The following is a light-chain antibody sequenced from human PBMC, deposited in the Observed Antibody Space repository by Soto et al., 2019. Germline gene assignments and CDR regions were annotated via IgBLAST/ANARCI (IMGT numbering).Light chain of an antibody. V-gene: IGKV3D-11*03. CDR1: QGVSSN. Sequence: EIVMTQSPATLSVSPGERATLSCWASQGVSSNLAWYQQKPGQAPRLLIYGASNRATGIPDRFSGSGSGTDFTLTISRLEPEDFAAYYCQQRSNVPPRYTFVQGTKVDIK. CDR3: QQRSNVPPRYT. CDR2: GAS. J-gene: IGKJ2*01.